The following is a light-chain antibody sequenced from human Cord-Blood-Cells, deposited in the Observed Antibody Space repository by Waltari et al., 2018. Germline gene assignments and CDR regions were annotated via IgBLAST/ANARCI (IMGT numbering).Light chain of an antibody. CDR3: SSYTSSRTRV. V-gene: IGLV2-14*01. J-gene: IGLJ1*01. CDR1: SSDVGGYNY. CDR2: DVS. Sequence: QSALTQPASVSGSPGQSITILCTGTSSDVGGYNYVSWYQQHPGKAPKLMIYDVSNRPSGVSNRFSGSKSGNTASLTISGLQAEDEADYYCSSYTSSRTRVFGTGTKVTVL.